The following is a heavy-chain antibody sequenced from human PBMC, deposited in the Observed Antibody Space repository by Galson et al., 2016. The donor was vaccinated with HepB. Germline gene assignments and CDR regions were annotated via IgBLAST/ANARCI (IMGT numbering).Heavy chain of an antibody. D-gene: IGHD4-17*01. CDR2: ISTKNGDT. Sequence: VKVSCKGSGYMFTSYGISWVRPAPGQGLAWMGWISTKNGDTNYLQRLQGRPTVTTDTSTNSVYMELRSLRYDETAMYYCARDAQSDGEYVADSWGQGTLVTVLS. CDR1: GYMFTSYG. V-gene: IGHV1-18*04. J-gene: IGHJ4*02. CDR3: ARDAQSDGEYVADS.